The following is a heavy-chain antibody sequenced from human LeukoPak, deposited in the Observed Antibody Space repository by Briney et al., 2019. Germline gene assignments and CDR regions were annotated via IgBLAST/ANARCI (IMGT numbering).Heavy chain of an antibody. CDR1: GRTFSSYA. CDR2: IIPIFGTA. D-gene: IGHD5-12*01. V-gene: IGHV1-69*13. J-gene: IGHJ5*02. CDR3: ARSEWLRRDNWFDP. Sequence: ASVKVSCKASGRTFSSYAISWVRQAPGQGLEWMGGIIPIFGTANYAQKFQGRVTITADESTSTAYMELSSLRSEDTAVYYCARSEWLRRDNWFDPWGQGTLVTVSS.